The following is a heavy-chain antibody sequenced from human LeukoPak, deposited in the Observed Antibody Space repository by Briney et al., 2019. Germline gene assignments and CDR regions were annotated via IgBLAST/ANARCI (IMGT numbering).Heavy chain of an antibody. CDR2: ISGSGGST. D-gene: IGHD6-6*01. CDR3: AEDFLPYSSSSGGFDY. Sequence: PGGSLRLSCAASGFTFSSYGMSWVRQAPGKGLEWVSAISGSGGSTYYADSVKGRFTISRDNSKNTLYLQMNSLGAEDMALYYCAEDFLPYSSSSGGFDYWGQGTLVTVSS. V-gene: IGHV3-23*01. J-gene: IGHJ4*02. CDR1: GFTFSSYG.